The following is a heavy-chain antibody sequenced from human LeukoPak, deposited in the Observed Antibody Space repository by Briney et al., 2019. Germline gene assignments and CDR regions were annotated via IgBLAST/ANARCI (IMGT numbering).Heavy chain of an antibody. J-gene: IGHJ4*02. CDR3: ARDGLGRVSTPRY. V-gene: IGHV1-18*01. Sequence: RASVKLSCKASGYTTTDYALTWVRQAPGQGLEWMGWISPDNGNTNYAQKFQGRVSMTTHTSTDTAYMELRSLTSDDTAVYYCARDGLGRVSTPRYWGQGTLVTVSS. D-gene: IGHD3-16*01. CDR2: ISPDNGNT. CDR1: GYTTTDYA.